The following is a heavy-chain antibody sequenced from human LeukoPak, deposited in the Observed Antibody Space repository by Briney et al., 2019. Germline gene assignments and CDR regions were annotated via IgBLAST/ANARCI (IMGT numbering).Heavy chain of an antibody. CDR2: ISGSGGST. J-gene: IGHJ6*03. CDR3: AKTGSNRRNYYYYYMDV. CDR1: GFTFSSYA. D-gene: IGHD4-11*01. Sequence: GESLKISCAASGFTFSSYAMSWVRQAPGKGLEWVSAISGSGGSTYYADSVKGRFTISRDNSKNTLYLQMNSLRAEDTAVYYCAKTGSNRRNYYYYYMDVWGKGTTVTVSS. V-gene: IGHV3-23*01.